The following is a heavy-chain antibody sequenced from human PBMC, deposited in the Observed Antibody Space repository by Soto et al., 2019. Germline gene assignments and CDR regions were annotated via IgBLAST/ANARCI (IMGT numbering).Heavy chain of an antibody. CDR3: ARLQLGGDRMLNWFDP. J-gene: IGHJ5*02. V-gene: IGHV1-18*01. Sequence: QVPVVQSGPELKKPGASVKVSCKAQGYIFTKYGIGWVRQAPGHGLEWMGLINVYNGDRKVAQKFQDRVSMTTDTATDTAFMELKSLPSCDTAVYYCARLQLGGDRMLNWFDPWGQGTLVTVSS. D-gene: IGHD2-21*02. CDR1: GYIFTKYG. CDR2: INVYNGDR.